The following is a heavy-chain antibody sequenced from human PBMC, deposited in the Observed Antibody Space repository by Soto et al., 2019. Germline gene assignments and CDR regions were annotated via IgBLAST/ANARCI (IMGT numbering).Heavy chain of an antibody. J-gene: IGHJ6*02. Sequence: ASVKVSCKASGYTFTSYDINWVRQATGQGLEWMGWMNPNSGNTGYAQKFQGRVTMTRNTSISTAYMELSSLRSEDTAVYYCARDPAEVGYCSGGSCYSGYYYGMDVWGQGTTVTVSS. V-gene: IGHV1-8*01. D-gene: IGHD2-15*01. CDR1: GYTFTSYD. CDR2: MNPNSGNT. CDR3: ARDPAEVGYCSGGSCYSGYYYGMDV.